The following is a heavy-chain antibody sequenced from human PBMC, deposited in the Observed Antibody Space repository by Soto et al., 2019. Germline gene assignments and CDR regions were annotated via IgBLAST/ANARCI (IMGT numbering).Heavy chain of an antibody. CDR1: GGSISTSNYY. Sequence: SETLSLTCTVSGGSISTSNYYWGWVRQPPGKGLDWIGNIYYSGTTYYNPSLKSRVTISVDTSKNQFSLKLNSVTAADTAVYYCASFLGPASIHTDFDYWGQGTLVTVS. CDR2: IYYSGTT. D-gene: IGHD2-15*01. CDR3: ASFLGPASIHTDFDY. J-gene: IGHJ4*02. V-gene: IGHV4-39*01.